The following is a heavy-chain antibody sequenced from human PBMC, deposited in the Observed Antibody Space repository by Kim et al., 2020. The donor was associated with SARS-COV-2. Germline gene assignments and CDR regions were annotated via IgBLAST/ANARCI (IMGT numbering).Heavy chain of an antibody. V-gene: IGHV4-39*01. J-gene: IGHJ4*02. Sequence: SETLSLTCTVSGGSISSSSYYWGWIRQPPGKGLEWIGSIYYSGSTYYNPSLKSRVTISVDTSKNQFSLKLSSVTAADTAVYYCARIGDIVAYFDYWGQGTLVTVSS. CDR3: ARIGDIVAYFDY. CDR1: GGSISSSSYY. D-gene: IGHD5-12*01. CDR2: IYYSGST.